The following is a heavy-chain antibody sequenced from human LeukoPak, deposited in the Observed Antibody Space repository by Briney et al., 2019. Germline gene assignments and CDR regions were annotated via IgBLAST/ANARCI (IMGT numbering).Heavy chain of an antibody. CDR1: GFIFSVYY. Sequence: GVTLRLSCAASGFIFSVYYMRWIRQAPGKGREWLSYISSSSIYTIYADSVKGRFTISRDNAKNSLYLQLNSLRAEDTAVYYCARGSPPDYWGQGTLVTVSS. D-gene: IGHD2-15*01. CDR3: ARGSPPDY. V-gene: IGHV3-11*05. CDR2: ISSSSIYT. J-gene: IGHJ4*02.